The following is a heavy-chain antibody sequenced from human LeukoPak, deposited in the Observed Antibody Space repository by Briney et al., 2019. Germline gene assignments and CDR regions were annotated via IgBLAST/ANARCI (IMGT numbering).Heavy chain of an antibody. Sequence: PSQTLSLTCAVSGYSISSGYYWGWIRQPPGKGLEWIGSVFYSGSTYYNPSLKSRVTISVDTSKNQFSLKLSSVTAADTSVYYCASHSSYGSGSYYAPYWYFDLWGRGTLVTVSS. J-gene: IGHJ2*01. D-gene: IGHD3-10*01. CDR3: ASHSSYGSGSYYAPYWYFDL. CDR1: GYSISSGYY. V-gene: IGHV4-38-2*01. CDR2: VFYSGST.